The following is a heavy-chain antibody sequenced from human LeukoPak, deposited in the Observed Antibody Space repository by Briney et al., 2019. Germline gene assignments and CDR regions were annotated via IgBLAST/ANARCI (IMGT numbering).Heavy chain of an antibody. CDR3: ARGRYYYDSSGYYPGHFQH. V-gene: IGHV3-33*08. CDR2: IWYDGSNK. CDR1: GFTFSSYA. Sequence: GGSLRLSCAASGFTFSSYAMHWVRQAPGKGLEWVAVIWYDGSNKYYADSVKGRFTISRDNSKNTLYLQMNSLRAEDTAVYYCARGRYYYDSSGYYPGHFQHWGQGTLVTVSS. D-gene: IGHD3-22*01. J-gene: IGHJ1*01.